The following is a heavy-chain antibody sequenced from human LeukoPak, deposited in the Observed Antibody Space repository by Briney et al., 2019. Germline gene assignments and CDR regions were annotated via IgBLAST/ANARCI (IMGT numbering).Heavy chain of an antibody. D-gene: IGHD6-19*01. J-gene: IGHJ6*03. Sequence: GGSLRLSCAASGFTFSSYWMHWVRQAPGKGLVWVSRINSDGSSTSYADSVKGRFTISRDNAKNTLYLQMNSLRAEDTAVYYCARAYSSGWYLDYYYYMDVWGKGTTVTISS. CDR3: ARAYSSGWYLDYYYYMDV. CDR1: GFTFSSYW. V-gene: IGHV3-74*01. CDR2: INSDGSST.